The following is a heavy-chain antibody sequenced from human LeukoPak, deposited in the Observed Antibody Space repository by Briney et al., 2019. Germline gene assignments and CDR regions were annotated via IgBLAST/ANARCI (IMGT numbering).Heavy chain of an antibody. D-gene: IGHD3-3*01. CDR3: AREGAPRITLFGVGPSDY. J-gene: IGHJ4*02. V-gene: IGHV3-11*04. CDR1: GFTFSDYY. Sequence: GGSLRLSCAASGFTFSDYYMSWIRQAPGKGLKWVSDISNSGLTIYYADSVKGRFTISRDNAENSLYLQMNSLRAEDTAVYYCAREGAPRITLFGVGPSDYWGQGTLVTVSS. CDR2: ISNSGLTI.